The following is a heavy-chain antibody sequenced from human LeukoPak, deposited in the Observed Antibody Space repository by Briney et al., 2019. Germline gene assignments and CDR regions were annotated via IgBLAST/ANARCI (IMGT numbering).Heavy chain of an antibody. CDR2: IYYSGNT. D-gene: IGHD6-19*01. CDR1: GGSISSSSYY. J-gene: IGHJ4*02. CDR3: ARQAVAGNGFDY. Sequence: SETLSLTCTVSGGSISSSSYYWGWIRQPPGKGLEWIGTIYYSGNTYYNPSLKSRVSISGDTSKNQFSLKLSSVTAADTAVYYCARQAVAGNGFDYWGQGTLVTDSS. V-gene: IGHV4-39*01.